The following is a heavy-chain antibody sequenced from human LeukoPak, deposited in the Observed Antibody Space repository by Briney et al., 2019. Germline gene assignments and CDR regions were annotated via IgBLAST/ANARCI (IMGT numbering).Heavy chain of an antibody. CDR2: INHSGST. CDR3: ARILYYYDSSGYQQYYFDY. CDR1: GGSFSGYY. J-gene: IGHJ4*02. Sequence: PSETLSLTCAVYGGSFSGYYWSWIRQPPGKGLEWIGEINHSGSTNYNPSLKSRVTISVDTSKNQFSLKLSSVTAADTAVYYCARILYYYDSSGYQQYYFDYWGQGTLVTVSS. D-gene: IGHD3-22*01. V-gene: IGHV4-34*01.